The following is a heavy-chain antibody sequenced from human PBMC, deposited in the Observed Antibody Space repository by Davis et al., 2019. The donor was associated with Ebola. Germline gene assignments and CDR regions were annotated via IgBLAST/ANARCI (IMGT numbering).Heavy chain of an antibody. CDR3: ARRDEYYYDSSGYYYNWFDP. D-gene: IGHD3-22*01. V-gene: IGHV4-39*01. Sequence: SETLSLTCTVSGGSISSSSHYWGWIRQPPGKGLEWIGSIYYSGSTYYNPSLKSRVTISVDTSKNQFSLKLSSVTAADTAVYYCARRDEYYYDSSGYYYNWFDPWGQGTLVTVSS. CDR1: GGSISSSSHY. J-gene: IGHJ5*02. CDR2: IYYSGST.